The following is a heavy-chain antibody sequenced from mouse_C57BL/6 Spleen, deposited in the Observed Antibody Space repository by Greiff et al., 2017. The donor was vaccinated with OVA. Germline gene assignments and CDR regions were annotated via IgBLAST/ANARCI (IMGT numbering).Heavy chain of an antibody. Sequence: QVQLQQSGAELVRPGASVTLSCKASGYTFTDYEMHWVKQTPVHGLEWIGAIDPETGGTAYNQKFKGKAILTADKSSSTAYMELRSLTSEDSAVYYCTKEITTVEETSYAMDYWGQGTSVTVSS. D-gene: IGHD1-1*01. V-gene: IGHV1-15*01. CDR3: TKEITTVEETSYAMDY. CDR2: IDPETGGT. CDR1: GYTFTDYE. J-gene: IGHJ4*01.